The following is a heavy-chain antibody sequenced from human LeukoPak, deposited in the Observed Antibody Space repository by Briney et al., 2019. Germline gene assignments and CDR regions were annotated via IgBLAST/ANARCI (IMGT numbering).Heavy chain of an antibody. CDR1: GGSISSYY. CDR2: IYTSGST. CDR3: ARDGLSYDSSGYYPDYFDY. D-gene: IGHD3-22*01. Sequence: SENLSLTCTVSGGSISSYYWSWIRQPAGKGLEWIGRIYTSGSTNYNPSLKSRVTMSVDTSKNQFSLKLSSVTAADTAVYYCARDGLSYDSSGYYPDYFDYWGQGTLVTVSS. J-gene: IGHJ4*02. V-gene: IGHV4-4*07.